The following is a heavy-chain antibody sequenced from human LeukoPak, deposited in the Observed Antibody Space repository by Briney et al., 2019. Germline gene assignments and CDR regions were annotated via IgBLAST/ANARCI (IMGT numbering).Heavy chain of an antibody. V-gene: IGHV3-23*01. CDR3: AKQHSFDRSGYLDF. J-gene: IGHJ4*02. CDR1: GFTFRSYA. Sequence: PGGSLRLSCAASGFTFRSYAMTWVRQAPAKGLEWVSAISGGGTRTSYADSVKGRFTLFRDNSKNTLYLQMNSLRAEDTAVYYCAKQHSFDRSGYLDFWGQGTLVTVSS. D-gene: IGHD3-22*01. CDR2: ISGGGTRT.